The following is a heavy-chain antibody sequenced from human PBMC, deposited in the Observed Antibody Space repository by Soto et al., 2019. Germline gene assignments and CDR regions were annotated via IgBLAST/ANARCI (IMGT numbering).Heavy chain of an antibody. CDR2: ISMTTSYV. CDR3: ARDPSEGRVGNWFES. D-gene: IGHD2-2*01. Sequence: EVQLVESGGGLVKPGGSLRLSCAASGFTFSRYGMSWVRQAPGKGLEWVSSISMTTSYVYYADSVKGRFSISRDNGKKILYLEMYALRTEETAVYYCARDPSEGRVGNWFESWGQGTLVTVSS. V-gene: IGHV3-21*01. CDR1: GFTFSRYG. J-gene: IGHJ5*01.